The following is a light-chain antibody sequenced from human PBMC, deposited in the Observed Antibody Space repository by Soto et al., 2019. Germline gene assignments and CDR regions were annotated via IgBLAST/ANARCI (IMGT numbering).Light chain of an antibody. Sequence: ELVLTQSPGTLSLSPGQTATLSCRACQSVSSSYLAWYQQKPGQAPRLLIYDASNRATGIPARFSGSGSGTDFTLTISSLEPEDFAFYYCQQRNNWPPITFGQGTRLEIK. V-gene: IGKV3-11*01. CDR1: QSVSSSY. J-gene: IGKJ5*01. CDR3: QQRNNWPPIT. CDR2: DAS.